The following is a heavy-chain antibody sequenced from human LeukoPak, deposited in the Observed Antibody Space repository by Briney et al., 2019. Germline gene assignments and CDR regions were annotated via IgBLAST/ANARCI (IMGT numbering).Heavy chain of an antibody. CDR2: ISSSGSTI. CDR3: AELGITMIGGA. CDR1: GFTFSSYE. J-gene: IGHJ6*04. Sequence: GGSLRLFCAASGFTFSSYEMNWVRQAPGKGLEWVSYISSSGSTIYYADSVKGRFTISRDNAKNSLYLQMNSLRAEDTAVYYCAELGITMIGGAWGKGTTVTISS. D-gene: IGHD3-10*02. V-gene: IGHV3-48*03.